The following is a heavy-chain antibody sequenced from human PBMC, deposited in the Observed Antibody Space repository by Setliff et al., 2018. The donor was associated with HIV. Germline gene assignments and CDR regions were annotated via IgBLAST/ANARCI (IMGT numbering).Heavy chain of an antibody. V-gene: IGHV1-8*02. Sequence: ASVKVSCKASGGTFSSYAISWVRQAPGQGLEWMGRIDPEDGETIYAEKFQGRVTMTRNTSISTAYMELSSLRSEDTAVYYCARTTIHSSSWYEAWGQGTLVTVSS. CDR2: IDPEDGET. D-gene: IGHD6-13*01. CDR3: ARTTIHSSSWYEA. J-gene: IGHJ5*02. CDR1: GGTFSSYA.